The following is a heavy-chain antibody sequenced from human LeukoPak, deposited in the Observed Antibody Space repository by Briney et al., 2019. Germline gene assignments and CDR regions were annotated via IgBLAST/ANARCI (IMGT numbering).Heavy chain of an antibody. V-gene: IGHV1-24*01. CDR1: GYTLTELS. J-gene: IGHJ4*02. Sequence: ASVKVSCKVSGYTLTELSMHWVRQAPGKGLEWMGGFDPEDGETIYAQKFQGRVTMTEDTSTDTAYMELSNLRSEDTAVYYCATRVGSRVSYYFDYWGQGTLVTVSS. CDR3: ATRVGSRVSYYFDY. D-gene: IGHD3-10*01. CDR2: FDPEDGET.